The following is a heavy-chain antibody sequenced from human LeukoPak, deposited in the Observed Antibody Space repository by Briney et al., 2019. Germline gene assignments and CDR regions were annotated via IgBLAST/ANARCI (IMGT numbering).Heavy chain of an antibody. V-gene: IGHV4-30-2*01. Sequence: SETLSLTCAVSGGSISSGGYSWSWIRQPPGKGLEWIGYIYHSGSTYYNPSLKSRVTISVDRSKNQFSLKLSSVTAADTAVYYCARTPVKYDSSGYYYSYYYHGMDVWGQGTTVTVSS. CDR1: GGSISSGGYS. CDR3: ARTPVKYDSSGYYYSYYYHGMDV. D-gene: IGHD3-22*01. J-gene: IGHJ6*02. CDR2: IYHSGST.